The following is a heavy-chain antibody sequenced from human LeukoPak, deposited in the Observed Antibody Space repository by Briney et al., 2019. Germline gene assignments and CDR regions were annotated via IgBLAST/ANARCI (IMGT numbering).Heavy chain of an antibody. CDR2: IYWDDDK. Sequence: SGPTLVNPTQTLTLTCTFSGFSLSTSGVGVGWIRQPPGKALEWLALIYWDDDKRYSPSLKSRLTITKDTSKNQVVLTMTNMDPVDTATCYCAHCHSSSCWFDPWGQGTLVTVSS. J-gene: IGHJ5*02. CDR3: AHCHSSSCWFDP. CDR1: GFSLSTSGVG. D-gene: IGHD6-13*01. V-gene: IGHV2-5*02.